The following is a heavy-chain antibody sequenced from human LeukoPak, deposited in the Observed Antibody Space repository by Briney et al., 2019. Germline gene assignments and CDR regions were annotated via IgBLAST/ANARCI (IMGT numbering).Heavy chain of an antibody. CDR2: IRYDGSNK. CDR1: GFTFSSYG. V-gene: IGHV3-30*02. J-gene: IGHJ4*02. CDR3: AKALDDILTGYTLPFFDY. Sequence: PGGSLRLSCAASGFTFSSYGMHWVRQAPGKGLEGVAFIRYDGSNKYYADSVKGRFTISRDNSKNTLYLQMNSLRAEDTAVYYCAKALDDILTGYTLPFFDYWGQGTLVTVSS. D-gene: IGHD3-9*01.